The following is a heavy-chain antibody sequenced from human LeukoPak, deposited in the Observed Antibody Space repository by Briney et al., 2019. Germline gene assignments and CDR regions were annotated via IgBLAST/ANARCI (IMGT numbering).Heavy chain of an antibody. CDR2: INHSGST. J-gene: IGHJ3*02. V-gene: IGHV4-34*01. Sequence: SETLSLTCAVYGGSFSGYYWSWIRQPPGKGLEWIGEINHSGSTNYNPSLKSRVTISVDTSKNQFSLKLSSVTAADTAVYYCAREGDLVGEAFDIRGQGTMVTVSS. D-gene: IGHD3-10*01. CDR3: AREGDLVGEAFDI. CDR1: GGSFSGYY.